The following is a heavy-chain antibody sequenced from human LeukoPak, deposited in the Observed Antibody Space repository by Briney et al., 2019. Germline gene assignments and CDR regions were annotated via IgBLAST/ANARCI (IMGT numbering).Heavy chain of an antibody. Sequence: SETLSLTCTVSGGSISSYYWSWIRQPPGNGLEWIGYIYYSGSTNYSPSLKSRVTISVDTSKNQFSLKLSSVTAADTAVYYCARKAYSCGCDVWGQGTTVTVSS. CDR1: GGSISSYY. D-gene: IGHD6-19*01. CDR3: ARKAYSCGCDV. J-gene: IGHJ6*02. CDR2: IYYSGST. V-gene: IGHV4-59*08.